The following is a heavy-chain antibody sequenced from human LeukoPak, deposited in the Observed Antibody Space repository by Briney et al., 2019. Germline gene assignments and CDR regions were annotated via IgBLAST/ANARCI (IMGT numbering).Heavy chain of an antibody. CDR3: ARTHDSSGYYFAVSETRYFDY. CDR2: IYNSGST. J-gene: IGHJ4*02. CDR1: GDSISYFY. Sequence: SETLSLTCSVSGDSISYFYWSWIRQAAGKGLEWIGRIYNSGSTDYNASLKSRVTMSVDTSKNQLSLKLSSVTAADTAVYYCARTHDSSGYYFAVSETRYFDYGGQGTLVTVSS. D-gene: IGHD3-22*01. V-gene: IGHV4-4*07.